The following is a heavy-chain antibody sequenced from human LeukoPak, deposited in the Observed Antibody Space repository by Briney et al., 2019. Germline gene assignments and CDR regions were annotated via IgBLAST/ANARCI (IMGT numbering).Heavy chain of an antibody. Sequence: PSETLSLTCTVSGGSISSYYWSWIRQPAGKGLEWIGRIYRSGSTNYNPSLKSRVTMSVDTSKNQFSLKLSSVAAADTAVYYCARVINLGLLDYWGQGTLVTVSS. CDR1: GGSISSYY. V-gene: IGHV4-4*07. D-gene: IGHD3-10*01. CDR2: IYRSGST. J-gene: IGHJ4*02. CDR3: ARVINLGLLDY.